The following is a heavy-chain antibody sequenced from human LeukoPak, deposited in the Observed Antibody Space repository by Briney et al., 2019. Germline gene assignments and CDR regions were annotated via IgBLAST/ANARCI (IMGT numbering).Heavy chain of an antibody. J-gene: IGHJ6*03. V-gene: IGHV1-58*01. Sequence: SVKVSCKASGFTFTSSAVQWVRQARGQRLEWIGWIVVGSGNTNYAQKFQERVTITRDMSTSTAYMELSSLRSEDTAVYYCARVPVYRDTIFGVVTPGYMDVWGRGTTVTVSS. CDR1: GFTFTSSA. CDR2: IVVGSGNT. D-gene: IGHD3-3*01. CDR3: ARVPVYRDTIFGVVTPGYMDV.